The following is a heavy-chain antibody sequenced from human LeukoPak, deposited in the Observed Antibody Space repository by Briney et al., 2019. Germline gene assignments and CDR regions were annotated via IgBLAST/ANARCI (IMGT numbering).Heavy chain of an antibody. D-gene: IGHD6-19*01. V-gene: IGHV4-39*07. CDR2: IYYSGST. J-gene: IGHJ5*02. CDR3: ARVIAVAGTSWFDP. Sequence: SETLSLTCTVSGGSISSSSYYWGWICQPPGKGLEWIGSIYYSGSTYYNPSLKSRVTISVDTSKNQFSLKLSSVTAADTAVYYCARVIAVAGTSWFDPWGQGTLVTVSS. CDR1: GGSISSSSYY.